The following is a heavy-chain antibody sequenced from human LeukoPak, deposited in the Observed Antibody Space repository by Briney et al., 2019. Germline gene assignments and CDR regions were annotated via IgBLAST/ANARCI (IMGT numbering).Heavy chain of an antibody. Sequence: GSLRLSCVASGFTLSSHNINWVRQAPGKGLEWVSHISSSGSITYYGDSVKGRITISRDNAKNSVSLYMNSLRAEDTAVYYCASGVVHFYWGQGTLVTVSS. D-gene: IGHD2-15*01. V-gene: IGHV3-48*01. J-gene: IGHJ4*02. CDR3: ASGVVHFY. CDR2: ISSSGSIT. CDR1: GFTLSSHN.